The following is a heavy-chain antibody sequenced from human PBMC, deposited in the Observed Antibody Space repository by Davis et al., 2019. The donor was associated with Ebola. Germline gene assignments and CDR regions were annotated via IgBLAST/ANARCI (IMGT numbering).Heavy chain of an antibody. Sequence: MPSETLSLTCAVYGGSFSGYYWSWIRQPPGKGLEWIGEINHSGSTNYNPSLKSRVTISVDTSKNQFSLKLSSVTAADTAVYYCVYRMGYDFWSGYNFDYWGQGTLVTVSS. D-gene: IGHD3-3*01. V-gene: IGHV4-34*01. CDR3: VYRMGYDFWSGYNFDY. CDR2: INHSGST. CDR1: GGSFSGYY. J-gene: IGHJ4*02.